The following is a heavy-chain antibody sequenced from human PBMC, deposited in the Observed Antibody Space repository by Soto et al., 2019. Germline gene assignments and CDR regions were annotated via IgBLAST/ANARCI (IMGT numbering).Heavy chain of an antibody. CDR1: GFTFSSYA. CDR3: AKGQDFWSGYPYYYYGMDV. Sequence: EVQLLESGGGLVQPGGSLRLSCAASGFTFSSYAMSWVRQAPGKGLEWVSAISGSGGSTYYADSVKGRFTISRDNSKNTLYLQMNSLRAEDTAVYYCAKGQDFWSGYPYYYYGMDVWGQGTTVTVSS. CDR2: ISGSGGST. V-gene: IGHV3-23*01. D-gene: IGHD3-3*01. J-gene: IGHJ6*02.